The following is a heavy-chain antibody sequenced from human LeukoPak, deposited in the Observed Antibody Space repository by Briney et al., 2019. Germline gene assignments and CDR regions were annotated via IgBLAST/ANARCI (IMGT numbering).Heavy chain of an antibody. CDR3: AKGRRGYSYGYNDFDY. D-gene: IGHD5-18*01. Sequence: GGSLRLSCAASGFTFSSYAMSWVRQAPGKGREGVSAISGSGGSTYYADSVKGRFTISRDNPKNTLYLQMNSLRAEDTAVYYCAKGRRGYSYGYNDFDYWGQGTLVTVSS. V-gene: IGHV3-23*01. CDR1: GFTFSSYA. J-gene: IGHJ4*02. CDR2: ISGSGGST.